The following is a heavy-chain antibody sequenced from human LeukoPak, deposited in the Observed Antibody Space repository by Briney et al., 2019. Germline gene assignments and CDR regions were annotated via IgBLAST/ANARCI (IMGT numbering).Heavy chain of an antibody. Sequence: SVKVSCKASGGTFSSYAISWVRQAPGQGLEWMGGIIPIFGTANYAQKFQGRVTITADESTSTAYMELSSLRPEDTAVYYCAREHDDIAVARRYFDYWGQGTLVTVSS. J-gene: IGHJ4*02. CDR2: IIPIFGTA. D-gene: IGHD6-19*01. CDR3: AREHDDIAVARRYFDY. CDR1: GGTFSSYA. V-gene: IGHV1-69*13.